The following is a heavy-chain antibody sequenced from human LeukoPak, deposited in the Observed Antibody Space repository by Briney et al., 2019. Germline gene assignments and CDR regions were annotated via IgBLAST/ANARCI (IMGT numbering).Heavy chain of an antibody. V-gene: IGHV4-30-2*01. CDR2: IYHSGST. J-gene: IGHJ5*02. D-gene: IGHD3-10*01. CDR1: GGSISSGGYS. Sequence: SETLSLTCAVSGGSISSGGYSWSWIRQPPGKGLEWIGYIYHSGSTYYNPSLKSRVTISVDRSKNQFSLKLSSVTDADTAVYYCARGQGSYSFFDPWGQGTLVTVSS. CDR3: ARGQGSYSFFDP.